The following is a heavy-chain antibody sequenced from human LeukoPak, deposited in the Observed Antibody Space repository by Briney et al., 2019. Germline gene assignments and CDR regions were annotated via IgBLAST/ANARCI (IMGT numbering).Heavy chain of an antibody. J-gene: IGHJ4*02. V-gene: IGHV1-69*06. D-gene: IGHD3-10*01. CDR1: GGSFSSYA. CDR2: IIPIFGTA. CDR3: ARGKPGGFGELLGVLDY. Sequence: SVKVSCKASGGSFSSYAIRRVRQAPGEGLEWMGGIIPIFGTANYAQKFQGRVTITADKSTSTAYMELSSLRSEDTAVYYCARGKPGGFGELLGVLDYWGQGTLVTVSS.